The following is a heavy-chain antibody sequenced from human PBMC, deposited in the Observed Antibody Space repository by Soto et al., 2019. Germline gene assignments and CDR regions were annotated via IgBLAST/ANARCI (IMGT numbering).Heavy chain of an antibody. J-gene: IGHJ5*02. CDR1: GYSFTSYW. D-gene: IGHD3-16*02. V-gene: IGHV5-51*01. CDR3: ARLALWGSYRYLNWFDP. CDR2: IYPGDSDT. Sequence: GESLKISCKGSGYSFTSYWIGWVRQMPGKGLEWMGIIYPGDSDTRYSPSFQGQVTISADKSISTAYLQWSSLKASDTAMYYCARLALWGSYRYLNWFDPCGQGTLVTVSS.